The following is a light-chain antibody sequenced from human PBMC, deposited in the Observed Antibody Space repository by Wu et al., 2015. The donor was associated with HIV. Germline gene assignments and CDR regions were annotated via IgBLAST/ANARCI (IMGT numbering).Light chain of an antibody. CDR1: QSVSTS. CDR2: DPS. J-gene: IGKJ1*01. CDR3: QQRSNWPPTWT. Sequence: DIVLTQSPATLSLSPGERATLSCRASQSVSTSLVWYQQKPGQAPRLLMYDPSTRATGIPARFSGSGSGTDFTLTISSLEPEDFAVYYCQQRSNWPPTWTFGQGTKVEI. V-gene: IGKV3-11*01.